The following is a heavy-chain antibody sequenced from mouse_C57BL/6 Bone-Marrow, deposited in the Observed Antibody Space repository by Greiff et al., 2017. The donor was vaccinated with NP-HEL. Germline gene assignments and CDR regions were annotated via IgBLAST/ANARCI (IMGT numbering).Heavy chain of an antibody. Sequence: EVQLQQSGGGLVQPGGSMKLSCVASGFTFSNYWMNWVRQSPEKGLEWVAQIRLKSDNYATHYAESVKGRFTISRDDSKSSVYLQMNNLRAEDTGIYYCTATTVVATGYYFDYWGQGTTLTVSS. V-gene: IGHV6-3*01. CDR1: GFTFSNYW. CDR3: TATTVVATGYYFDY. CDR2: IRLKSDNYAT. D-gene: IGHD1-1*01. J-gene: IGHJ2*01.